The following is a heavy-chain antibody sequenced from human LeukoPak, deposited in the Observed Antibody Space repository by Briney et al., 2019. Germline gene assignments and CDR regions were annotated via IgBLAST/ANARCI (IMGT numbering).Heavy chain of an antibody. CDR3: ARKKPGGYYVDY. V-gene: IGHV3-30*02. CDR1: GFSFSTYA. CDR2: IRYDGNNR. J-gene: IGHJ4*02. D-gene: IGHD3-3*01. Sequence: GGSLRLSCAASGFSFSTYAMHWVRQAPGKGLEWVAFIRYDGNNRYYADSVKGRFTVSRDNSKNTLSLQMNSLRADDTAVYYCARKKPGGYYVDYWGQGTLVTVPS.